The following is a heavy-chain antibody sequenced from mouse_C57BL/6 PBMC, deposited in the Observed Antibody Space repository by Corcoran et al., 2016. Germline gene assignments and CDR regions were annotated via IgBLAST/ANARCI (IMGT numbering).Heavy chain of an antibody. D-gene: IGHD1-1*01. CDR1: GYTFTSYW. V-gene: IGHV1-55*01. CDR2: IYPGSGST. Sequence: QVQLQQPGAELVKPGASVKMSCKASGYTFTSYWITWVKQRPGQGLEWIGDIYPGSGSTNYNEKFKSKATLTVDTSSSTAYMQLSSLTSEDSAVYYCARSSYYGSSPDSWGQGTTLTVSS. CDR3: ARSSYYGSSPDS. J-gene: IGHJ2*01.